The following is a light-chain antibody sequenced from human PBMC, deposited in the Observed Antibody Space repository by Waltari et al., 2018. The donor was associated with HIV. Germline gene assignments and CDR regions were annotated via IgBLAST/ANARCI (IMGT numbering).Light chain of an antibody. Sequence: QSALTQPRPVSGSPGQSVTISCPGSSSDVGKFDYVSWYQYHPAKAPKVMIFDVSKRPSGVPDRFSGSKSGNTASLTISGLQAEDEADYYCCSYAGRDTFVLFGGGTKLTVL. CDR3: CSYAGRDTFVL. CDR2: DVS. V-gene: IGLV2-11*01. CDR1: SSDVGKFDY. J-gene: IGLJ2*01.